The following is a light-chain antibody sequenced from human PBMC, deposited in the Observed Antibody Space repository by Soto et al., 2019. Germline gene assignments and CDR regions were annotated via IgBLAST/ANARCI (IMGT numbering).Light chain of an antibody. CDR2: EVS. CDR3: CSYARSSPLLYF. CDR1: SSDVGSYNV. J-gene: IGLJ1*01. V-gene: IGLV2-23*02. Sequence: QSVLTQPASVSGSPGQSITISCTGTSSDVGSYNVVSWYQQHPGKAPKLMIYEVSKRPSGVSNRFSGSKSGNTASLTISGLQAEDEADYYCCSYARSSPLLYFFRPGTKVTDL.